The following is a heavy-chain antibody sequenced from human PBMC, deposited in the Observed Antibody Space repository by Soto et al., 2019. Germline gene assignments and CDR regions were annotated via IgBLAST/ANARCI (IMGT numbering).Heavy chain of an antibody. CDR2: VISRVRA. Sequence: PSETLSLPCMVSGVSVTRYTWSWFRQPANKGLDWIGRVISRVRATYSPSLKSRVRISMDRPENRISRNLDSVTAADAGGYYRTRDGMTNGDNWGPGTLATVSS. D-gene: IGHD1-1*01. CDR1: GVSVTRYT. J-gene: IGHJ4*02. CDR3: TRDGMTNGDN. V-gene: IGHV4-4*07.